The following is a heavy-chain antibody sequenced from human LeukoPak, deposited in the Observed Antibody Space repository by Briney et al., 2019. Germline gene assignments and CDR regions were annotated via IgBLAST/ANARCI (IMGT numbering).Heavy chain of an antibody. CDR1: GSSLRSGYF. V-gene: IGHV4-38-2*01. CDR2: IYHRGTT. Sequence: SETLSLTCAVSGSSLRSGYFWGWTRQPPGKGVEGIGSIYHRGTTHYNPSLKSRVTMSVDTSKNQFSLPLSSVTAADTATYYCARPLSYSISSLWGYWGQGTVVAVSS. J-gene: IGHJ4*02. CDR3: ARPLSYSISSLWGY. D-gene: IGHD6-6*01.